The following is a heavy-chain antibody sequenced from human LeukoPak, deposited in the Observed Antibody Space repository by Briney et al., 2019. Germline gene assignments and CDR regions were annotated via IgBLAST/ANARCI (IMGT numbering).Heavy chain of an antibody. CDR3: ARARHGSGRGGAFDI. CDR1: GFTFSSYW. D-gene: IGHD3-10*01. V-gene: IGHV3-7*01. J-gene: IGHJ3*02. CDR2: IKQDGSEK. Sequence: GGSLRLSCAASGFTFSSYWMSWVRQAPGKGLEWVANIKQDGSEKYYVDSVKGRFTISRDNAKNSLYLQMNSLRAEDTAVYYCARARHGSGRGGAFDIWGQGTMVTVSS.